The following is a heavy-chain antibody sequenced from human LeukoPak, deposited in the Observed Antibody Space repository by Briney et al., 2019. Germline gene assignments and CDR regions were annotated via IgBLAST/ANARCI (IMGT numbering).Heavy chain of an antibody. CDR1: GFTFSSYA. J-gene: IGHJ4*02. CDR2: ISGSGGST. V-gene: IGHV3-23*01. D-gene: IGHD4-17*01. Sequence: GGSLRLSCAASGFTFSSYAMSWVRQAPGRGLEWVSAISGSGGSTYYADSVRGRFTISRDNSKNTLYLQMNSLRAEDTAVYYCARARTTRGFDYWGQGTLVTVSS. CDR3: ARARTTRGFDY.